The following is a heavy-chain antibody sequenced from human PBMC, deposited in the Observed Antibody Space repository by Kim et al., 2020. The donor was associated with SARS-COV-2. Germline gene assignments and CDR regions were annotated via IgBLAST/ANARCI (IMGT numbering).Heavy chain of an antibody. CDR3: ARHGGVDTAMVIDY. J-gene: IGHJ4*02. D-gene: IGHD5-18*01. Sequence: NPSLKSRVTISVDTSKNQFSLKLSSVTAADTAVYYCARHGGVDTAMVIDYWGQGTLVTVSS. V-gene: IGHV4-39*01.